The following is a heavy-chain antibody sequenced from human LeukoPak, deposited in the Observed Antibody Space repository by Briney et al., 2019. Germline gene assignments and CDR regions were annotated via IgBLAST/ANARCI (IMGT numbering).Heavy chain of an antibody. V-gene: IGHV3-23*01. J-gene: IGHJ4*02. D-gene: IGHD6-13*01. CDR1: GFTFSSYA. CDR2: ISGSGGST. Sequence: GSLRLSCAASGFTFSSYAMSWVRQAPGKGLELVSAISGSGGSTYYADSVEGRFTISRDNSKNTLYLQMNSLRAEDTAVYYCAKDLGIAAAGPLFGWGQGTLVTVSS. CDR3: AKDLGIAAAGPLFG.